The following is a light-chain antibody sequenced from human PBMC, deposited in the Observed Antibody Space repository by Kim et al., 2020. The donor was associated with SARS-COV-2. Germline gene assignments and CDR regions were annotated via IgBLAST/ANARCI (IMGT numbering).Light chain of an antibody. CDR3: QQYGSSAYT. Sequence: EIVLTQFPGTLSLSPGERGTLSCRASQSVSRSYLAWYQQRPGQAPSLLIYDASNRATGVPDRFSGSGSGTDFTLTISRVEPEDVAVFYCQQYGSSAYTFGQGTKLEI. V-gene: IGKV3-20*01. CDR2: DAS. CDR1: QSVSRSY. J-gene: IGKJ2*01.